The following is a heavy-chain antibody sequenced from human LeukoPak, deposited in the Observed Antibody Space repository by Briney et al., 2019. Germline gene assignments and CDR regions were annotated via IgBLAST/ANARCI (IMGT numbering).Heavy chain of an antibody. V-gene: IGHV4-39*07. D-gene: IGHD4-11*01. Sequence: SETLPLTCTVSGGSISSSSYYWGWIRQPPGKGLEWIGSIYYSGSTYYNPSLKSRVTISVDTSKNQFSLKLSSVTAADTAVYYCARVFGHSNAGGDNWFDPWGQGTLVTVSS. CDR2: IYYSGST. CDR3: ARVFGHSNAGGDNWFDP. J-gene: IGHJ5*02. CDR1: GGSISSSSYY.